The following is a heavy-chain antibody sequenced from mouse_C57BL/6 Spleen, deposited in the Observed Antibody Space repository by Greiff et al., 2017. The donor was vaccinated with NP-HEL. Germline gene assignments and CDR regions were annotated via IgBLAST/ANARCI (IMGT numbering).Heavy chain of an antibody. CDR2: IWSGGSP. CDR1: GFSLTSYG. D-gene: IGHD4-1*01. Sequence: QVQLKESGPGLVQPSQSLSITCTVSGFSLTSYGVHWVRQSPGKGLEWRGVIWSGGSPDYNAAVIDRRSISKDKSKSQVFCKMSSLQADDTPIYYCAANVANWNSFNYWGHDTPLTGSS. V-gene: IGHV2-4-1*01. J-gene: IGHJ2*01. CDR3: AANVANWNSFNY.